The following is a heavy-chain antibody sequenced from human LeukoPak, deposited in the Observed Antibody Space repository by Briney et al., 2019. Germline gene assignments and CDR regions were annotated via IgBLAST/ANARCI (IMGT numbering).Heavy chain of an antibody. Sequence: SETLSLTCAVSGGSFSGYYWTWIRQPPGKGLEWIGEINHSGSTNYNPSLKSRVTISVDTSKNQFSLKLSSVTAADTAVYYCARGVPRGVAAAGGKHIDYWGQGTLVTVSS. CDR1: GGSFSGYY. V-gene: IGHV4-34*01. J-gene: IGHJ4*02. D-gene: IGHD6-13*01. CDR2: INHSGST. CDR3: ARGVPRGVAAAGGKHIDY.